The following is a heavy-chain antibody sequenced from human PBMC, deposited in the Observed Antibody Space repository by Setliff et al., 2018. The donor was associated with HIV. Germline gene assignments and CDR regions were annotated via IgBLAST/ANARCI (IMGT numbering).Heavy chain of an antibody. CDR3: AKHHYCSGSSCSYDF. CDR1: GLTFSNYW. D-gene: IGHD2-15*01. J-gene: IGHJ4*02. CDR2: IDSDGSDT. Sequence: GGSLRLSCAASGLTFSNYWMHWVRQAPGKGLEWVSRIDSDGSDTNYADSVRGRFTISRDNAKNTVYLQLTSLRAEDTAVYFCAKHHYCSGSSCSYDFWGRGTLVTVSS. V-gene: IGHV3-74*01.